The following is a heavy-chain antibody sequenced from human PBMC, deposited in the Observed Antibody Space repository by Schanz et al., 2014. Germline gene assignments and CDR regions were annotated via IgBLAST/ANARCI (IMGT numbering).Heavy chain of an antibody. CDR2: ITSGSAK. Sequence: EVQLVESGGGLVKPGDSLRLSCAASGFTFSSYTMKWVRQAPGKGLEWVSYITSGSAKFYADSVKGRFTISRGNARNSLYLQMSSLRAEDTAVYYCARGTPFLCDYWGQGTLVTVSS. CDR1: GFTFSSYT. CDR3: ARGTPFLCDY. D-gene: IGHD3-16*01. J-gene: IGHJ4*02. V-gene: IGHV3-21*05.